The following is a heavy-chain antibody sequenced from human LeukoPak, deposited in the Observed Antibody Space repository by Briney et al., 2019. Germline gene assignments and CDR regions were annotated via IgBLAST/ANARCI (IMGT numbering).Heavy chain of an antibody. Sequence: GASLRLPCAASGFTFSSYAMSWVRLAPGKGLEWVSIISGSGGSTYSADSVKGRFTISRDNSKNTLYLQMNSLRAEDTAVYYCAKATPAAPSASRYYDYWGQGSLVTVSS. V-gene: IGHV3-23*01. CDR2: ISGSGGST. D-gene: IGHD4-11*01. CDR1: GFTFSSYA. CDR3: AKATPAAPSASRYYDY. J-gene: IGHJ4*02.